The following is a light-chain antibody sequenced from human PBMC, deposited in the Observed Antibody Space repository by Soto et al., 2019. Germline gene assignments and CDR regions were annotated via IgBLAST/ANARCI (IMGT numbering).Light chain of an antibody. CDR2: DAS. CDR1: QRVSSSY. J-gene: IGKJ1*01. Sequence: EIVLTQSPGTLSLSPGERATLSCRASQRVSSSYLAWYQQKSGQAPRLLIYDASSRATGTPDRFRGSGSGTDFTLTISSLEPEDFADYYFQQYGTSPWTFGQGTKVEIK. CDR3: QQYGTSPWT. V-gene: IGKV3-20*01.